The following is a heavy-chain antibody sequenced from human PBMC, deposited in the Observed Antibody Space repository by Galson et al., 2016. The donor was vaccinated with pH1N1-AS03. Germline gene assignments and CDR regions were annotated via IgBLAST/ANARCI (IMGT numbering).Heavy chain of an antibody. CDR1: GASISSSSYC. D-gene: IGHD3-22*01. J-gene: IGHJ4*02. V-gene: IGHV4-39*07. CDR2: ICYSVTT. Sequence: SETLSLTCNVSGASISSSSYCWGWIRQPPGKGLEWIGSICYSVTTYYNPSLKSRLTISLETSKNQFSLKLSSVTAADTAGYFCARDHSHSRGYYVSWGPGTSVTVSS. CDR3: ARDHSHSRGYYVS.